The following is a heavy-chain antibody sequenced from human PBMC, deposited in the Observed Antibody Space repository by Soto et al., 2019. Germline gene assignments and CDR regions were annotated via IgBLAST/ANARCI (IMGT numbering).Heavy chain of an antibody. J-gene: IGHJ4*02. V-gene: IGHV1-69*12. CDR3: ARGDTAMVTNDY. CDR1: GGTFSSYA. D-gene: IGHD5-18*01. Sequence: QVQLVQSGAEVKKPGSSVKVSCKASGGTFSSYAISWVRQAPGQGLEWMGGIIPIFGTANYAQKFQGRVTIAADEDTRTADMELSSLRPEDTAVYCCARGDTAMVTNDYWGQGTLVTVSS. CDR2: IIPIFGTA.